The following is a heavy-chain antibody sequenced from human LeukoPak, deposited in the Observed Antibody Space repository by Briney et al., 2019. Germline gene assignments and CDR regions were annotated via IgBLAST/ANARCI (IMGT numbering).Heavy chain of an antibody. Sequence: GGSLRLSCAASGFTFSTYAITWVRQGPGKGLEWSSAIRPDGDRTYYTDSVRGRFTISRDNSRDTVYLQVNSLRVEDTAVYYCAREQSGTRGWYTVDYWGQGTLVTVSS. V-gene: IGHV3-23*01. CDR2: IRPDGDRT. CDR3: AREQSGTRGWYTVDY. J-gene: IGHJ4*02. CDR1: GFTFSTYA. D-gene: IGHD6-19*01.